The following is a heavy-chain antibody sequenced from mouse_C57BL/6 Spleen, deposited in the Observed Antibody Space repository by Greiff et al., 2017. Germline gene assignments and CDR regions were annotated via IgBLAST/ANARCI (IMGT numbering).Heavy chain of an antibody. Sequence: EVKVEESGGGLVKPGGSLKLSCAASGFTFSDYGMHWVRQAPEKGLEWVAYISSGSSTIYYADTVKGRFTISRDNAKNTLFLQMTSLRSEDTAMYYCASPHYGSSAWFAYWGQGTLVTVSA. J-gene: IGHJ3*01. D-gene: IGHD1-1*01. CDR2: ISSGSSTI. V-gene: IGHV5-17*01. CDR1: GFTFSDYG. CDR3: ASPHYGSSAWFAY.